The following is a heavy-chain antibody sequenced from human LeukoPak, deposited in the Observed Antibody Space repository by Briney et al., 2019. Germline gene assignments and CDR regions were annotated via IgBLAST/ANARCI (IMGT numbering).Heavy chain of an antibody. CDR1: GFTFSSYW. CDR2: IKQDGSEK. D-gene: IGHD3-10*01. Sequence: PGGSLRLSCAASGFTFSSYWMTWVRQAPGKGLEWVANIKQDGSEKYYVDSVKGRFTISRDNAKNSLYLPMNSLRAEDTAVYYCARVSSKATVRGLITKKNYFYYYMDVWGKGTTVTISS. V-gene: IGHV3-7*01. J-gene: IGHJ6*03. CDR3: ARVSSKATVRGLITKKNYFYYYMDV.